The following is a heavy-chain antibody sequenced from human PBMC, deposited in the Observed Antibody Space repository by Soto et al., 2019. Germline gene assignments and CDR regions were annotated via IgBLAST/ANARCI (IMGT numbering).Heavy chain of an antibody. V-gene: IGHV3-33*01. D-gene: IGHD5-12*01. CDR1: GFTFSSYG. CDR3: ARVGDSVYDHYPALDY. J-gene: IGHJ4*02. CDR2: IWYDGSNK. Sequence: QVQLVESGGGLVQPGRSLRLSCAASGFTFSSYGMHWVRQAPGKGLEWVAVIWYDGSNKYYADSVKGRFTISRDNSKNTLYLQMNSLRAEDRAVYYCARVGDSVYDHYPALDYWGQGTLVTVSS.